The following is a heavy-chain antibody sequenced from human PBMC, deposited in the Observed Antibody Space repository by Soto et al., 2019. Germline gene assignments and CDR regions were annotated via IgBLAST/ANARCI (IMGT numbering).Heavy chain of an antibody. J-gene: IGHJ5*02. Sequence: GSLRLSCAASGFTFSHAWMSWVRQAPGKGLEWVGRIKSKADGETKDYGAPVRGRFTISRDDAKDTLYLQMNSLRIEDTAVYYCCVVKRLDQYSTSGYWFDPWGPGTLVTVSS. CDR3: CVVKRLDQYSTSGYWFDP. V-gene: IGHV3-15*01. CDR2: IKSKADGETK. D-gene: IGHD2-15*01. CDR1: GFTFSHAW.